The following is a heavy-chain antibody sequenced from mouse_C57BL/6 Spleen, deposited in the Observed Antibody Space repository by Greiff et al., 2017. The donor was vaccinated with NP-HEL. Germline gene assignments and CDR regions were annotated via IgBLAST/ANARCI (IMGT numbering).Heavy chain of an antibody. Sequence: DVHLVESGGGLVKPGGSLKLSCAASGFTFSDYGMHWVRQAPEKGLEWVAYISSGSSTIYYADTVKGRFTLSRDNAKNPLYMQITSLRVEDTAMYYCARDWATHYWGQGTSLTVSS. D-gene: IGHD3-1*01. J-gene: IGHJ2*02. CDR2: ISSGSSTI. CDR1: GFTFSDYG. CDR3: ARDWATHY. V-gene: IGHV5-17*01.